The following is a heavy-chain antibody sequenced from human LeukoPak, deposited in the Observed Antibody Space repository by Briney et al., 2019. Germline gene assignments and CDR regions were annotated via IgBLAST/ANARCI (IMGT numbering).Heavy chain of an antibody. J-gene: IGHJ6*03. V-gene: IGHV1-18*04. D-gene: IGHD6-19*01. Sequence: ASVKVSCKASGYTFTGYYMHWVRQAPGQGLEWMGWISAYNGNTNYAQKLQGRLTMTTDTSTSTAYMELRSLRSDDTAVYYCARDNGDSSGWYGYYYYYMDVWGKGTTVTISS. CDR2: ISAYNGNT. CDR3: ARDNGDSSGWYGYYYYYMDV. CDR1: GYTFTGYY.